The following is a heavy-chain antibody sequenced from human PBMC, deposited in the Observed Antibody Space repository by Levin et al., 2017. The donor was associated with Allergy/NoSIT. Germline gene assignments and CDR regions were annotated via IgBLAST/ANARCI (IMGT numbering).Heavy chain of an antibody. D-gene: IGHD6-6*01. Sequence: SETLSLTCAVSGGSIDSIVSQTHHGGWVRQFPGRGLEWIGSFYFSGSAYYNPSLKSRVTLSVDKSKRQLPLNLASLTAADTTVYYCVRGDYDVRRSLSFDIWGQGAMVTVSP. CDR2: FYFSGSA. V-gene: IGHV4-39*01. CDR1: GGSIDSIVSQTHH. J-gene: IGHJ3*02. CDR3: VRGDYDVRRSLSFDI.